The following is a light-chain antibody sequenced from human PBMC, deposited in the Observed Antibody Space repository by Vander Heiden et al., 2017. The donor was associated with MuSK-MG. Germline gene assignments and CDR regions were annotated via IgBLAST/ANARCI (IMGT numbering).Light chain of an antibody. J-gene: IGLJ3*02. CDR3: AAWDDSLNGWV. CDR1: NTNIGRTS. V-gene: IGLV1-44*01. CDR2: FNN. Sequence: QSVLTQPHSVSGTPGPRVAISCPGSNTNIGRTSVNWFQQVPGAAPKLLIYFNNRRPSGVPDRLSGSKSGTSASLAISGLRSEDEADYYCAAWDDSLNGWVFGGGTKLTVL.